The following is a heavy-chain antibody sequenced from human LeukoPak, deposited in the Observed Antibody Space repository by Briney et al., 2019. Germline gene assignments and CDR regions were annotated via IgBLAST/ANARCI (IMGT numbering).Heavy chain of an antibody. V-gene: IGHV4-59*01. CDR2: VFDSGGT. CDR1: GGSIRSTNW. Sequence: KPSETLSLTCGVSGGSIRSTNWWSWIWQPPGKGLEWIGYVFDSGGTNYNPSLKSRVTISVDTSKKQFSLKLSSVTAADTTVYYCARGYSSSWNYFDYWGQGTLVTVSS. J-gene: IGHJ4*02. CDR3: ARGYSSSWNYFDY. D-gene: IGHD6-13*01.